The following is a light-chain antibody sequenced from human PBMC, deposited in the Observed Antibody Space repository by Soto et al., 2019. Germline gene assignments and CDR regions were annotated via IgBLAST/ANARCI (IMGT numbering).Light chain of an antibody. CDR2: EGI. CDR3: TSYTRDTALV. Sequence: QSVLTQPASVSGSPGQSITISCTGSSNTIGGYNVVSWYQQHPGKAPKVIIYEGINQPSGVSNRFSGSKSGSTASLTISGLQAEDEADYHCTSYTRDTALVFGTGTKVTVL. CDR1: SNTIGGYNV. J-gene: IGLJ1*01. V-gene: IGLV2-14*02.